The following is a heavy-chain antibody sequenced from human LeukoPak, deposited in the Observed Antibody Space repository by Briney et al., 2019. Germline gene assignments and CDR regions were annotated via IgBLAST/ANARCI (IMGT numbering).Heavy chain of an antibody. D-gene: IGHD6-19*01. CDR1: RFMFSSYS. Sequence: GGSLRLSCAASRFMFSSYSMSWVRQAPGKGLEWVSGISGSGGSTYYADSVKGRFTISRDNSKSTLYLQMNSLRAEDTATYYCAARPTSEAVAPSDSWGQGTLVTVSP. CDR3: AARPTSEAVAPSDS. J-gene: IGHJ4*02. V-gene: IGHV3-23*01. CDR2: ISGSGGST.